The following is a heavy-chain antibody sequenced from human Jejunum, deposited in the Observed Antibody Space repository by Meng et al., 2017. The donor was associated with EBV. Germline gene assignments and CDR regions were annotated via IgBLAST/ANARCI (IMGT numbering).Heavy chain of an antibody. J-gene: IGHJ4*02. V-gene: IGHV1-18*01. CDR1: GYDFINSG. Sequence: QVPLGQSGAEVKKPGASVKVSCKASGYDFINSGISWVRQAPGQGLEWMGWISVYRGNTNYAQRFQDRVTLTTNTSTSTVYMELRSLTSDDTAVYYCARDRSNSDYWGQGTLVTVSS. CDR2: ISVYRGNT. CDR3: ARDRSNSDY. D-gene: IGHD5-24*01.